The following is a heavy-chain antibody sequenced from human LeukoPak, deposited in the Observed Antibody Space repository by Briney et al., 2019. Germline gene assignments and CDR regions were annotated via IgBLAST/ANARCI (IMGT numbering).Heavy chain of an antibody. Sequence: PGGSLRLSCAASGFSFGTNAMSWVRQPPGKGLEWVSAISGSGGDTYYAGSVKGRFTISRDNSKNMLYLQMNSLRAEDTAVYYCAKELIILPTGTVAFDVWGQGTMVPVSS. D-gene: IGHD1-1*01. V-gene: IGHV3-23*01. J-gene: IGHJ3*01. CDR3: AKELIILPTGTVAFDV. CDR1: GFSFGTNA. CDR2: ISGSGGDT.